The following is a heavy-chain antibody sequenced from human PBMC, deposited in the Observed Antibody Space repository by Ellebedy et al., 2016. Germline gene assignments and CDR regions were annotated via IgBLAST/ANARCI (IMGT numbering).Heavy chain of an antibody. V-gene: IGHV1-2*02. Sequence: ASVKVSXXASGYTFTGYYMHWVRQAPGQGLEWMGWINPNSGGTNYAQKFQGRVTMTRDTSISTAYMELSSLRSDDTAAYYCARGSLLVRGVSWFDPWGQGTLVTVSS. CDR2: INPNSGGT. D-gene: IGHD3-10*01. CDR3: ARGSLLVRGVSWFDP. J-gene: IGHJ5*02. CDR1: GYTFTGYY.